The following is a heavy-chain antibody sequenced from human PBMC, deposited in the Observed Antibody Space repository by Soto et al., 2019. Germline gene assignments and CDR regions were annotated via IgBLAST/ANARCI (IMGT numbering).Heavy chain of an antibody. Sequence: ASVKVSCKASGYTFTGYYMHWVRQAPGQGLEWMGWINPNSGGTNYAQKFQGWVTMTRDTSISTAYMELSRLRSDDTAVYYCARGYCSSTSCYSVAPYYYYAMDVWGQGTTVTVS. V-gene: IGHV1-2*04. CDR3: ARGYCSSTSCYSVAPYYYYAMDV. J-gene: IGHJ6*02. CDR1: GYTFTGYY. D-gene: IGHD2-2*02. CDR2: INPNSGGT.